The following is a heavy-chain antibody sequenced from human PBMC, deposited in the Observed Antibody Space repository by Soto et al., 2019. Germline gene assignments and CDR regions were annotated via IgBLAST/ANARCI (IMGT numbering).Heavy chain of an antibody. J-gene: IGHJ6*03. D-gene: IGHD3-16*01. V-gene: IGHV3-30*18. CDR3: AKDSWGGRWGVLDYYYYYMDV. Sequence: QVQLVESGGGVVQPGRSLRLSCAASGFTFSSYGMHWVRQAPGKGLEWVAVISYDGSNKYYADSVKGRFTISRDNSKNKLYLQMNSLSAEDTAVYYCAKDSWGGRWGVLDYYYYYMDVWGKGTTVTVSS. CDR1: GFTFSSYG. CDR2: ISYDGSNK.